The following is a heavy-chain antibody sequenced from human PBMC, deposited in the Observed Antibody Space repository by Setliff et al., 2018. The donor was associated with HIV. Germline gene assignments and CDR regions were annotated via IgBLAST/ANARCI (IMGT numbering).Heavy chain of an antibody. V-gene: IGHV4-39*01. CDR2: IYYSGST. D-gene: IGHD3-9*01. J-gene: IGHJ3*02. Sequence: SETLSLTCTVSGGSISSGGYYWGWIRQPPGEGLDWIGSIYYSGSTYYNPSLKSRVTISADTSKNHSSLKLSSVTAADTAVYYCARLRYYDILTGRVLDGFDIWGQGTMVTVSS. CDR1: GGSISSGGYY. CDR3: ARLRYYDILTGRVLDGFDI.